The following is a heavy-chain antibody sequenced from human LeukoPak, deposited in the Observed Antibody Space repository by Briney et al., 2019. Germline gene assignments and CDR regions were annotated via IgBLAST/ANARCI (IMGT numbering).Heavy chain of an antibody. Sequence: SETLSLTCAVYGGSFSDYYWSWIRQPPGKGLEWIGEINHSGSTNYNPSLNSRVTISVDTSKNQFSLKLSSVTAADTAVYYCARVGYYNGFDYWGQGTLVTVSS. D-gene: IGHD3-9*01. CDR3: ARVGYYNGFDY. CDR2: INHSGST. J-gene: IGHJ4*02. V-gene: IGHV4-34*01. CDR1: GGSFSDYY.